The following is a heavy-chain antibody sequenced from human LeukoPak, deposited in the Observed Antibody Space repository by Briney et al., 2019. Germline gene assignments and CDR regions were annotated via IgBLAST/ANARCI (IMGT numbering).Heavy chain of an antibody. CDR1: GFTFESYA. J-gene: IGHJ5*01. D-gene: IGHD2-2*01. CDR3: AKLGLTVPGTRWFDS. CDR2: IGSDGTAI. Sequence: GGSLRLSCAASGFTFESYAMSWVRQAPGKGLEWVSAIGSDGTAIQYADSVKGRFTISKDNSKNTLYLQMNSLRVEDTAVYYCAKLGLTVPGTRWFDSWGPGIPVTVSS. V-gene: IGHV3-23*01.